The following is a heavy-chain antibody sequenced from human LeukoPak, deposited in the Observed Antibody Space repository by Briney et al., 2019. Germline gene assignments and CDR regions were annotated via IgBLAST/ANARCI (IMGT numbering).Heavy chain of an antibody. J-gene: IGHJ4*02. CDR1: GFTFSSYG. D-gene: IGHD5-24*01. V-gene: IGHV3-30*03. CDR3: TRVGYIDEGIDY. Sequence: GRSLRLSCAASGFTFSSYGMHWVRQAPGKGLEWVAVISYDGSNEYYADSVKGRFTISRDNSKNTLYLQMSSLRAEDTAIYYCTRVGYIDEGIDYWGQGTLVTVSS. CDR2: ISYDGSNE.